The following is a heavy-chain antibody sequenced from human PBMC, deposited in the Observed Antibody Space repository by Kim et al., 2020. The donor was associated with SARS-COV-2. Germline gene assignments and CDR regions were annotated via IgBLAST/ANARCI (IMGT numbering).Heavy chain of an antibody. J-gene: IGHJ4*02. Sequence: ESLKGRFTISGDNARNSLYLQMNSLRAEDTALYYCAKATYSGYDWWWIDYWGQGTLVTVSS. CDR3: AKATYSGYDWWWIDY. D-gene: IGHD5-12*01. V-gene: IGHV3-9*01.